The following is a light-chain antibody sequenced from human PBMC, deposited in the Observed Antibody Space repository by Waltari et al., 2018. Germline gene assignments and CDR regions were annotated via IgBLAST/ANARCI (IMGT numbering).Light chain of an antibody. CDR1: SSDVGGYYY. V-gene: IGLV2-23*02. Sequence: QSALTQPASVSGPPGQSITISCTRTSSDVGGYYYVSCYQQHPGNAPKLMIYDVSKRPSGGSNRFSGSKSGNTASLTISGLQAEDEADYYCCSYAGSSTVVFGGGTKLTVL. CDR3: CSYAGSSTVV. J-gene: IGLJ2*01. CDR2: DVS.